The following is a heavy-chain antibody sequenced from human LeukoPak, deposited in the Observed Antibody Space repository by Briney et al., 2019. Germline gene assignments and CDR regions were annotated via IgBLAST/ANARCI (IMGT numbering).Heavy chain of an antibody. J-gene: IGHJ4*02. D-gene: IGHD5-12*01. CDR2: ISGDGATT. CDR1: GFSFDDYG. CDR3: AKDTPYSGRVFDC. V-gene: IGHV3-43*02. Sequence: PGGSLGLSCAGSGFSFDDYGMHWVRQRPGKGLEWVSLISGDGATTHYADSVKGRFTISKDNYKNSLYLQMNSLRTDDTASYYCAKDTPYSGRVFDCWGQGTLVTVAS.